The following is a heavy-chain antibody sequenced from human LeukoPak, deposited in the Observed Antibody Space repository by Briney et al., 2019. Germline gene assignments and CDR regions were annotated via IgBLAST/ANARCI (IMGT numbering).Heavy chain of an antibody. V-gene: IGHV3-64*01. CDR3: AGGSSWYRGIDY. CDR1: GFTFSSYA. Sequence: GGSLRLSCAASGFTFSSYAMYRVRQAPGKGLEYVSAISTNGGSTYYANSVKGRFTISRDNSKNTLYLQMGSLRAEDMAVYYCAGGSSWYRGIDYWGQGTLVTVSS. J-gene: IGHJ4*02. CDR2: ISTNGGST. D-gene: IGHD6-13*01.